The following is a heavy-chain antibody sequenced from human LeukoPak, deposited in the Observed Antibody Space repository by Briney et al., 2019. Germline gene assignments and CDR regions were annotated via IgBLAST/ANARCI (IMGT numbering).Heavy chain of an antibody. J-gene: IGHJ5*02. CDR2: INPNSGGT. V-gene: IGHV1-2*02. CDR1: GYTFTGYY. Sequence: ASVKVSCKASGYTFTGYYMHWVRQAPGQGLEWMGWINPNSGGTNYAQKFQGRVTMTRDTSINTAYMELSRLRSDDTAVYYCARGPSIVVVIGWWFDPWGQGTLVTVSS. D-gene: IGHD2-21*01. CDR3: ARGPSIVVVIGWWFDP.